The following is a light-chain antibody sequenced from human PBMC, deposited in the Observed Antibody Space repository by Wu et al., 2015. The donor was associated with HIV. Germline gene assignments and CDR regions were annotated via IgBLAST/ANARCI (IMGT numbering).Light chain of an antibody. V-gene: IGKV3-11*01. CDR3: QHRSDWPT. CDR2: DAS. CDR1: QTVTNNY. Sequence: EIVLTQSPGTLSLSPGESATLSCRTSQTVTNNYLAWYQQKPGQAPRLLIYDASNRATGIPARFSGSGSGTDFTLTISSLEPEDFAVYYCQHRSDWPTFGQGTKVEIQ. J-gene: IGKJ1*01.